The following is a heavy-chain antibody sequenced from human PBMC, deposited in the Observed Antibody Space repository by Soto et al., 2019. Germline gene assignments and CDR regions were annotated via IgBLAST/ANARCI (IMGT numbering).Heavy chain of an antibody. CDR1: GFTFSGYD. Sequence: EVQLVESGGGLVQPGGSLRLSCAASGFTFSGYDMHWVRQATGKGLEWVSTISTAGDTYYPGSVKGRFTISRENAKNPLYRQMNSLRAGDTGLDYWARGFAGGYYSFDNWGQGTLVTVTS. J-gene: IGHJ4*02. CDR2: ISTAGDT. D-gene: IGHD5-12*01. CDR3: ARGFAGGYYSFDN. V-gene: IGHV3-13*01.